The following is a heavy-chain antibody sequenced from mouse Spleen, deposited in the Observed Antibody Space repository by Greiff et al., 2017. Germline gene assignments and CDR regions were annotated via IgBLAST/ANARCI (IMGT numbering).Heavy chain of an antibody. V-gene: IGHV5-12*01. D-gene: IGHD1-1*01. Sequence: DVKLVESGGGLVQPGGSLKLSCAASGFTFSDYYMYWVRQTPEKRLEWVAYISNGGGSTYYPDTVKGRFTISRDNAKNTLYLQMSRLKSEDTAMYYCARRSYYGGFDYWGQGTTLTVSS. CDR2: ISNGGGST. CDR3: ARRSYYGGFDY. CDR1: GFTFSDYY. J-gene: IGHJ2*01.